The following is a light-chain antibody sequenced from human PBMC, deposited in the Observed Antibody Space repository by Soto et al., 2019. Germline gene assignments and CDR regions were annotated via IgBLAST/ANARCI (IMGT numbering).Light chain of an antibody. CDR1: SSDVGNYEL. Sequence: QSVLTQPASVSGSPGQSITISCIGTSSDVGNYELVSWYQQLPGKAPKLIIYEVTKRPSGVPNRFSGSKSGNTASLTISGLLAEDEADYHCCSFAGGSTYVVFGGGIKLTVL. J-gene: IGLJ2*01. CDR2: EVT. V-gene: IGLV2-23*02. CDR3: CSFAGGSTYVV.